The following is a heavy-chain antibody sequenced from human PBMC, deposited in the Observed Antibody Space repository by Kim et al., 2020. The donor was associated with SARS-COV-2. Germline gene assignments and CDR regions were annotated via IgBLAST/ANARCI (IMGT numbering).Heavy chain of an antibody. CDR2: ST. J-gene: IGHJ5*02. V-gene: IGHV4-4*02. Sequence: STTYNPSLKRRVTISVDKSKTQFSLKLSSVTAADTAVYYCARQPPNWFDPWGQGTLVTVSS. CDR3: ARQPPNWFDP.